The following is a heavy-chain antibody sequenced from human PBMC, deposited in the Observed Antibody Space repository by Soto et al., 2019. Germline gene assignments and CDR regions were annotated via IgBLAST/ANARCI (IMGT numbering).Heavy chain of an antibody. J-gene: IGHJ6*02. D-gene: IGHD2-2*02. Sequence: GESLKISCKGSGYSFTSYWISWVRQMPGKGLEWMGRIDPSDSYTNYSPSFQGHVTISADKSISTAYLQWSRLKASDSAMYYCARQGDCSSTSCYTGDAYYYGMDVWGRGTTVTVSS. V-gene: IGHV5-10-1*01. CDR3: ARQGDCSSTSCYTGDAYYYGMDV. CDR2: IDPSDSYT. CDR1: GYSFTSYW.